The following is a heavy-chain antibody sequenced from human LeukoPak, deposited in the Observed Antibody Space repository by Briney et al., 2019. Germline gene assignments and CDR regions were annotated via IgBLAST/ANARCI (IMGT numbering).Heavy chain of an antibody. CDR1: VGSVSRGSYY. CDR3: ARDQGSYCFDY. D-gene: IGHD1-26*01. J-gene: IGHJ4*02. V-gene: IGHV4-61*01. CDR2: IYYSGST. Sequence: SETLSLTCTGSVGSVSRGSYYWSWIRQPPGKALEWIGYIYYSGSTNYNPSLKSRVTISVDTSKNQLSLKLSSVTAADTAVYYCARDQGSYCFDYWGQGTLVTVSS.